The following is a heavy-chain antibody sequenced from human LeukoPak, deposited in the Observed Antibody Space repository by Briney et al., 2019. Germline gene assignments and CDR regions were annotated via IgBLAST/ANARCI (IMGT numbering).Heavy chain of an antibody. V-gene: IGHV4-59*01. CDR1: GGSISSSY. CDR2: IFYRGST. CDR3: VRGAGEIPNFDY. J-gene: IGHJ4*02. D-gene: IGHD3-10*01. Sequence: SETLSLTCTVSGGSISSSYWSWIRQPPGKGLEWIGYIFYRGSTNYNPSLKSRVTISIDTSKNQFSLKLSSVTAADTAVYYCVRGAGEIPNFDYWGQGTLVTVSS.